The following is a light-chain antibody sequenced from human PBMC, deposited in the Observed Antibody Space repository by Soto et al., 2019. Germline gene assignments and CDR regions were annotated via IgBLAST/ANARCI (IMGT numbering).Light chain of an antibody. CDR2: STN. J-gene: IGLJ2*01. CDR1: SGSVSTSYY. CDR3: VLYMRSGISVV. Sequence: QTVVTQEPSFSVSPGGTVTLTCGLSSGSVSTSYYPSWYQQTPGQAPRTLIYSTNTRSSGVPDRFSGSILGNKAALTITGAQADDESDYYCVLYMRSGISVVFGGGTKLTVL. V-gene: IGLV8-61*01.